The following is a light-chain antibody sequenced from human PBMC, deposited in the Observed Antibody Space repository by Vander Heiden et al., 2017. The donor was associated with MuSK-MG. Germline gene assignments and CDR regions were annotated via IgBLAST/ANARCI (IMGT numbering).Light chain of an antibody. J-gene: IGKJ1*01. CDR1: QSISSY. V-gene: IGKV1-39*01. CDR2: AAS. Sequence: DIQMTQSPSSLSASVGDRVTITCRASQSISSYLNWYQQKPGKAPKLMIYAASSLQSGVPSRFSGSGSGTDFTLTSSRLQPEDFATYYWQQSYSTQTFGQWTKVEIK. CDR3: QQSYSTQT.